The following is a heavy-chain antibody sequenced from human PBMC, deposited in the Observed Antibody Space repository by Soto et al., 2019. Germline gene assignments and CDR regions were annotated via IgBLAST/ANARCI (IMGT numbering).Heavy chain of an antibody. Sequence: PGESLKISCKGSGYSFSGYWITWVRQKPGKGLEWMGRIDPSDSQTYYSPSFRGHVTISVTKSITTVFLQCSSLRASDTAMYYCARQIYDSDTGPNFHYYIDSWGQGTPVTVSS. CDR2: IDPSDSQT. CDR1: GYSFSGYW. V-gene: IGHV5-10-1*01. J-gene: IGHJ4*02. CDR3: ARQIYDSDTGPNFHYYIDS. D-gene: IGHD3-22*01.